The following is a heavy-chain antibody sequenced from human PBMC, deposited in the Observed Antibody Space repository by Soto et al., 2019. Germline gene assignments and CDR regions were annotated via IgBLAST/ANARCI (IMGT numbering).Heavy chain of an antibody. CDR3: ARDRRTKGYCSSSSCYASDS. Sequence: EVQLVESGGGLAKPGGSLRLSCAGSEFPFSDYTMTWVRQAPGKGLEWVSSISRRSVYIYYADSVKGRFTISRDNAKNSLSLLMNSLKAEDTAVYYCARDRRTKGYCSSSSCYASDSWGQGTLVTVSS. CDR1: EFPFSDYT. D-gene: IGHD2-2*01. V-gene: IGHV3-21*02. CDR2: ISRRSVYI. J-gene: IGHJ4*02.